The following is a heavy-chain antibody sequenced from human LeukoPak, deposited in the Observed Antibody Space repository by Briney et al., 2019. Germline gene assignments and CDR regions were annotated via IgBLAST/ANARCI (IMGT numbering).Heavy chain of an antibody. CDR3: ARDARPVAVPVKRDYYDYYYMDV. CDR2: INTNGGTV. CDR1: GYTFSTYF. Sequence: ASVKVSCKXSGYTFSTYFMHWVRQAPGQGLEWMGIINTNGGTVAYAQKFRGRVIMTRDTSTSTVFMELRSLRSDDAAVYYCARDARPVAVPVKRDYYDYYYMDVWGKGTTVTVSS. J-gene: IGHJ6*03. V-gene: IGHV1-46*01. D-gene: IGHD2-21*02.